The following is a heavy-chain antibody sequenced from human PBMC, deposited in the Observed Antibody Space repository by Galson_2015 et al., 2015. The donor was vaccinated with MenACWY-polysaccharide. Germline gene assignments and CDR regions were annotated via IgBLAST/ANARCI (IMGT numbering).Heavy chain of an antibody. CDR3: ARDYCTRTMCSGMDV. CDR2: ISYDATNK. D-gene: IGHD2-2*01. J-gene: IGHJ6*01. CDR1: GFTFSSFA. V-gene: IGHV3-30-3*01. Sequence: SLRLSCAASGFTFSSFAMHWVRQAPGKGLDWVAVISYDATNKFYADSVKGRFTVSRDNSAKTVHLEMNSLRAEDTATYYCARDYCTRTMCSGMDVWGQGTAVTVSS.